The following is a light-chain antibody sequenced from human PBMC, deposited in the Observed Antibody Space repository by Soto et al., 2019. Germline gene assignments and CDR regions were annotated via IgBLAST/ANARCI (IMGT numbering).Light chain of an antibody. CDR1: SSDIGDYNY. CDR2: DVS. V-gene: IGLV2-14*01. J-gene: IGLJ2*01. CDR3: SSYTDTTTR. Sequence: QSALTQPASVSGTPGQSITISCTGTSSDIGDYNYVSWYQQYPGKAPKLMIFDVSNRPSGVSNRFPGSKSGNTASLTISGLQAEDEADDYGSSYTDTTTRFGGGTKLTVL.